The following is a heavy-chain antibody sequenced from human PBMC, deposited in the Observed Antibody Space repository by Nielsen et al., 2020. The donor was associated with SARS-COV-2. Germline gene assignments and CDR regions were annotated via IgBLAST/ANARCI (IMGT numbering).Heavy chain of an antibody. D-gene: IGHD6-13*01. CDR3: ARGRYSSSWYRPMSAFDY. J-gene: IGHJ4*02. V-gene: IGHV4-34*01. Sequence: SETLSLTCAVYGGSFSGYYWSWIRQPPGKGLEWIGEINHSGSTNYNPSLKSRVTISVDTSKNQFSLKLSSVTAADTAVYYCARGRYSSSWYRPMSAFDYWGQGTLVTVSS. CDR1: GGSFSGYY. CDR2: INHSGST.